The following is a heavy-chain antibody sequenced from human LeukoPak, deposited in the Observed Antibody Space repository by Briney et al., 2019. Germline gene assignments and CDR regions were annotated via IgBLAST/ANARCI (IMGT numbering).Heavy chain of an antibody. Sequence: GGSLRLSCAASGFTVSSNYMSWVRQAPGKGLEWVANIKQDGSEKYYVDSVKGRFTISRDNAKNSLYLQMNSLRAEDTAVYYCARGLAVAASFDYWGQGTLVTVSS. J-gene: IGHJ4*02. CDR2: IKQDGSEK. V-gene: IGHV3-7*01. CDR3: ARGLAVAASFDY. D-gene: IGHD6-19*01. CDR1: GFTVSSNY.